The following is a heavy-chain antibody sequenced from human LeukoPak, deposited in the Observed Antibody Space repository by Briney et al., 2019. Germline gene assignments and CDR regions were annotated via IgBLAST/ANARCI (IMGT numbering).Heavy chain of an antibody. CDR1: GGSISSYY. V-gene: IGHV4-59*01. CDR3: ARGTIRFDP. Sequence: SETLSLTCTVSGGSISSYYWSWIRQPPGKGLEWIGYIYYSGSTNYNPSLKSRVTISVDTSKNQFSLKLSSVTAADTAVYYCARGTIRFDPWGQGTLVTVSS. CDR2: IYYSGST. D-gene: IGHD5-24*01. J-gene: IGHJ5*02.